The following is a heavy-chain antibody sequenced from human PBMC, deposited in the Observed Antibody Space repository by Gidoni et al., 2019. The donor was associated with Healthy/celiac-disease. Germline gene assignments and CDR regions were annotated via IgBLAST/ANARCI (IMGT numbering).Heavy chain of an antibody. J-gene: IGHJ5*02. V-gene: IGHV1-69*06. CDR2: IIPIYGTA. D-gene: IGHD6-25*01. Sequence: QVQLVQSGAEVKKPRSSVKVSCKASGGTFSRYAISWVLQAAGPGLEWMGGIIPIYGTANYAQKFHGRVTITADKSTSTAYMELSSLRSEDTAEYYCARIWSWEGAAGFKHRGPDTEFDPWGQGTLVTVSS. CDR1: GGTFSRYA. CDR3: ARIWSWEGAAGFKHRGPDTEFDP.